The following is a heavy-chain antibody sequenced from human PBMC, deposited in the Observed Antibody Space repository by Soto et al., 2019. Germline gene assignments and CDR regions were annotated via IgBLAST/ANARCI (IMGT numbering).Heavy chain of an antibody. V-gene: IGHV4-30-4*01. J-gene: IGHJ4*02. D-gene: IGHD3-3*01. CDR3: ARAPVGLDTISYFDY. CDR2: IYNGGST. CDR1: GDSVSSVGFH. Sequence: TLSLTCTVSGDSVSSVGFHWAWLRRPPGKGLEWIGYIYNGGSTYYRPSLESRMHMSLDATRSHYSLRLTSVTAADTAVYFCARAPVGLDTISYFDYWGQGKLVTVSS.